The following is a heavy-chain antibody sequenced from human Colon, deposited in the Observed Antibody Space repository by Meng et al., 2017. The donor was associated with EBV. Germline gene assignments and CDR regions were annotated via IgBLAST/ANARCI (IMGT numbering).Heavy chain of an antibody. CDR3: ARAEGGWLTAPDY. CDR1: GGTLRSYT. CDR2: IIPIIGIA. D-gene: IGHD5-24*01. J-gene: IGHJ4*02. V-gene: IGHV1-69*04. Sequence: QLKLVQCGVEVMKPGSSGRVSCKASGGTLRSYTINWVRQAPGQGLEWMGRIIPIIGIANYAQKFQGRVTITADKSTSTAYMELSSLRSEDTAVYYCARAEGGWLTAPDYWGQGTLVTVSS.